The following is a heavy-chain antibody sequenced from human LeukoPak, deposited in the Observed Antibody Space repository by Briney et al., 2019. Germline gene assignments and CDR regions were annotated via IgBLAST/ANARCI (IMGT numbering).Heavy chain of an antibody. Sequence: SETLSLTCTVSGGSISSYYWIWIRQPPGKGLEWIGYIYYSGRTNYNPSLKSRVTISVDTSKNQFSLKLSSVTAADTAVYYCARSPPRWWFDPWGQGTLVTVSS. CDR2: IYYSGRT. CDR3: ARSPPRWWFDP. J-gene: IGHJ5*02. CDR1: GGSISSYY. V-gene: IGHV4-59*01.